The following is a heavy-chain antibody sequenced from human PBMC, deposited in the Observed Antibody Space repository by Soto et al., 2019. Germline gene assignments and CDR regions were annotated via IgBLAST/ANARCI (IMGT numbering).Heavy chain of an antibody. CDR1: GFTFSSYA. Sequence: QVQLVESGGGVVQPGRSLRLSCAASGFTFSSYAMHWVRQAPGKGLEWVAVISYDGSNKYYADSVKGRFTISRDNSKNTLYLQMNSLRAEDTAVYYCARDPGSSGYYPDYFDYWGQGTLVTVSS. J-gene: IGHJ4*02. CDR3: ARDPGSSGYYPDYFDY. V-gene: IGHV3-30-3*01. D-gene: IGHD3-22*01. CDR2: ISYDGSNK.